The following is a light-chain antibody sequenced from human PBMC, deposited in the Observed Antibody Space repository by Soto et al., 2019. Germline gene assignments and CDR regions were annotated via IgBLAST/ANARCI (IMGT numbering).Light chain of an antibody. V-gene: IGLV1-40*01. Sequence: QSVLTQPPSVSGAPGQRVIISCTGRSSNIGAGYSVHWYQQLPGTAPKLLVYGDSRPSGVPDRFSGSKSGTSASLAITGLQAEDEAYYYCQTYDSSLDGWVFGGGTKVTVL. CDR3: QTYDSSLDGWV. J-gene: IGLJ3*02. CDR1: SSNIGAGYS. CDR2: GDS.